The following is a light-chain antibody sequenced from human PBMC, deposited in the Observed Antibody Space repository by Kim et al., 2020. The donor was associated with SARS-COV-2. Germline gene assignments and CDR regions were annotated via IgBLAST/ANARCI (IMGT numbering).Light chain of an antibody. J-gene: IGKJ2*01. CDR2: GAS. CDR1: QGISNF. Sequence: AIRMTQSPSSLSASTGDTVTITCRASQGISNFLAWYQQLPGKAPRLLMYGASTLQSGVPSRFSGSGSGTDFTLTISSLQSEDFATYFCQQYYTYPPYTFGQGTKLEI. V-gene: IGKV1-8*01. CDR3: QQYYTYPPYT.